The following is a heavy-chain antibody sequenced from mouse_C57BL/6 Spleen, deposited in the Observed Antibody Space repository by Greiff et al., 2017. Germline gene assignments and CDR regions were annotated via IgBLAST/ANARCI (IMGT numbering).Heavy chain of an antibody. CDR1: GFTFSDYG. V-gene: IGHV5-17*01. J-gene: IGHJ4*01. Sequence: EVMLVESGGGLVKPGGSLKLSCAASGFTFSDYGMHWVRQAPEKGLEWVAYISSGSSTIYYADTVKGRFTISRDNAKNTLFLQMTSLRSEDTAMYYCARRQLLRYAMEYWGQGTSVTVSS. CDR3: ARRQLLRYAMEY. D-gene: IGHD1-1*01. CDR2: ISSGSSTI.